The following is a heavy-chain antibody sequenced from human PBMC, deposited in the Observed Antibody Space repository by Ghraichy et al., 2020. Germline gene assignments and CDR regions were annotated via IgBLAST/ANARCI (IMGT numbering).Heavy chain of an antibody. CDR3: VRRTYYYDSSHLASVY. J-gene: IGHJ4*02. Sequence: SETLSLTCAVYGGSSSGYYWSWIRQPPGKGLECIGEINPSGTANYNPSLKSRVTISLGTSKNQFSLELTSVTAADTALYYCVRRTYYYDSSHLASVYWGQGTLVTVSS. D-gene: IGHD3-22*01. CDR2: INPSGTA. V-gene: IGHV4-34*01. CDR1: GGSSSGYY.